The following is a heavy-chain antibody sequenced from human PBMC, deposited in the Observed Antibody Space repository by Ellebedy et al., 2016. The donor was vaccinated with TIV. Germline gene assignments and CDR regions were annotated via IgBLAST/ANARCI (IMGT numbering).Heavy chain of an antibody. CDR2: INAGNGNT. CDR3: ARVVKNGDILTGYYPDFDY. D-gene: IGHD3-9*01. CDR1: GYTFTSYA. J-gene: IGHJ4*02. V-gene: IGHV1-3*01. Sequence: ASVKVSCKASGYTFTSYAMHWVRQAPGQRLEWMGWINAGNGNTKYSQKFQGRVTITRDTSASTAYMELSSLRSEDTAVYYCARVVKNGDILTGYYPDFDYWGQGTLVTVSS.